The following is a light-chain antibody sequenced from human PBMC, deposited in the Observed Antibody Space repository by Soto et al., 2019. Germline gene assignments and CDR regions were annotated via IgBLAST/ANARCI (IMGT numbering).Light chain of an antibody. V-gene: IGKV3-20*01. CDR2: GAS. J-gene: IGKJ2*01. CDR3: QQYSGSLPYT. Sequence: EIVLTQSPDTLSLSPGETATLSCRASQSVYNRYLAWYQQKPGQAPRLLIYGASFRDRGTPDRFSGSGSGSDFTLTISRLEPEDFGVYYCQQYSGSLPYTFGQGTKLEIK. CDR1: QSVYNRY.